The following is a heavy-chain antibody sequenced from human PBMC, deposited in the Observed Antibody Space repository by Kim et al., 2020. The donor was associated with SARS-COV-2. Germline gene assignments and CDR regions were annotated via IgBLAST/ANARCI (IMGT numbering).Heavy chain of an antibody. D-gene: IGHD3-16*01. J-gene: IGHJ2*01. Sequence: STYDADSVKGRFTISSANSKNTLYLQMNSLRAEDTAVYYCAKTWDWYFDLWGRGTLVTVSS. CDR2: ST. CDR3: AKTWDWYFDL. V-gene: IGHV3-23*01.